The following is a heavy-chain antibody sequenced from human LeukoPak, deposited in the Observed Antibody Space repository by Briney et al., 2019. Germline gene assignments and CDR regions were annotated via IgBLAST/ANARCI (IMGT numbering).Heavy chain of an antibody. CDR1: GFTVSSNY. J-gene: IGHJ4*02. V-gene: IGHV3-53*01. Sequence: GGSLRLSCAASGFTVSSNYMSWVRQAPGKGLEWVSVIYSGGSTYYADSVKGRFTISRDNPKNTLYLQMNSLRAEDTAVYYCARDRGNWNFDYWGQGTLVTVSS. CDR2: IYSGGST. CDR3: ARDRGNWNFDY. D-gene: IGHD1-1*01.